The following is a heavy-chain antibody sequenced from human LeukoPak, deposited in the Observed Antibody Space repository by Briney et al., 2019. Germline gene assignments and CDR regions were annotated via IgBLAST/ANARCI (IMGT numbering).Heavy chain of an antibody. V-gene: IGHV3-7*01. CDR3: ARDRGGYNVYYYYYMDV. CDR1: GFTFSSYW. D-gene: IGHD5-24*01. Sequence: GGSLRLSCAASGFTFSSYWMSWVRQAPGKGLEWVANIKQDGREKYYADSVKGRFTISRDNAKNSLYLQMNSLRAEDTAVYYCARDRGGYNVYYYYYMDVWGKGTTVTISS. CDR2: IKQDGREK. J-gene: IGHJ6*03.